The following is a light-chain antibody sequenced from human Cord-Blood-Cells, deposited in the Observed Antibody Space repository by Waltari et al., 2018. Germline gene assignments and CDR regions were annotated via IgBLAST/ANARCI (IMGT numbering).Light chain of an antibody. CDR1: SNNVGNQG. Sequence: QAGLTQPPSVSKGLRQTATLTCTGNSNNVGNQGAAWLQQHQGHPPKLLSYRNNNRPSVISERLSASRSGNTASLTITGLQPEDEADYYCSAWDSSLGAWVFGGGTKLTVL. J-gene: IGLJ3*02. CDR2: RNN. CDR3: SAWDSSLGAWV. V-gene: IGLV10-54*01.